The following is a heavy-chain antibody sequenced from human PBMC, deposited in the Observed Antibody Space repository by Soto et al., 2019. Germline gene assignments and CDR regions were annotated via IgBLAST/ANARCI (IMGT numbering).Heavy chain of an antibody. D-gene: IGHD2-15*01. CDR3: AKGNLVVVAATDFDY. CDR1: GFTFSSYA. V-gene: IGHV3-23*01. CDR2: ISGSGGST. J-gene: IGHJ4*02. Sequence: GGSLRLSCAASGFTFSSYAMSWVRQAPGKGLEWVSAISGSGGSTYYADSVKGRFTISRDNSKNTLYLQMNSLRAEDTAVYYCAKGNLVVVAATDFDYWGQGTLVTVSS.